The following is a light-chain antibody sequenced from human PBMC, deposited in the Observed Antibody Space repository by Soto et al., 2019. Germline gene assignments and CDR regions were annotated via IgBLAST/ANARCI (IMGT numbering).Light chain of an antibody. CDR2: EVS. CDR1: SSDVGEENY. V-gene: IGLV2-8*01. CDR3: SSFAGSPVV. J-gene: IGLJ2*01. Sequence: QSVLTQPPSASGSPGQSVTITCSGTSSDVGEENYVSWYQQHPGKVPKLILYEVSKRPSGVPDRFSGYRSGNTASLTVSGLQAEDEADYYCSSFAGSPVVFGGGTKLTVL.